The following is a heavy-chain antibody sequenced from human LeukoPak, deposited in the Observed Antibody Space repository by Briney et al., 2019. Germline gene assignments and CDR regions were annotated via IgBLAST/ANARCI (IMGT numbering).Heavy chain of an antibody. Sequence: GGSLRLSCAASGFTFSDYYMSWIRQAPGKGLEWVSYISSSSSTIYYADSVKGRFTISRDNAKNSLYLQMNSLRAEDTAVYYCARDRIAAAGTNWFDPWGQGTLVTVSS. CDR3: ARDRIAAAGTNWFDP. CDR1: GFTFSDYY. D-gene: IGHD6-13*01. CDR2: ISSSSSTI. V-gene: IGHV3-11*04. J-gene: IGHJ5*02.